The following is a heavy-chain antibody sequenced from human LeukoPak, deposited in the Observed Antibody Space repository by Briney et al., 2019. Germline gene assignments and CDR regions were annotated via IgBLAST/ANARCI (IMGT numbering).Heavy chain of an antibody. CDR2: INPNSGGT. D-gene: IGHD3-22*01. CDR3: ARSSTYYYDSSGYYTIDY. CDR1: GYTFTGYY. Sequence: ASVKVSCKASGYTFTGYYMHWVRQAPGQGLEWMGRINPNSGGTNYAQKFQGRVTMTRDTSISTAYMELSRLRSDDTAVYYCARSSTYYYDSSGYYTIDYWGRGTLVTVSS. V-gene: IGHV1-2*06. J-gene: IGHJ4*02.